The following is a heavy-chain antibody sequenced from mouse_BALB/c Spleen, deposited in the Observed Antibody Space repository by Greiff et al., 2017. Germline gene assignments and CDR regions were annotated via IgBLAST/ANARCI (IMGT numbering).Heavy chain of an antibody. V-gene: IGHV5-12-1*01. CDR1: GFAFSSYD. J-gene: IGHJ2*01. Sequence: EVKLVESGGGLVKPGGSLKLSCAASGFAFSSYDMSWVRQTPEKRLEWVAYISSGGGSTYYPDTVKGRFTISRDNAKNTLYLQMSSLKSEDTAMYYCARRAYYGNDYAMDYWGQGTTLTVSS. CDR2: ISSGGGST. D-gene: IGHD2-9*01. CDR3: ARRAYYGNDYAMDY.